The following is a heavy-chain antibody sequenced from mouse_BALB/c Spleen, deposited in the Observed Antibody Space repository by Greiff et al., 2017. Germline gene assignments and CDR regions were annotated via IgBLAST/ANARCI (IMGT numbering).Heavy chain of an antibody. CDR1: GYSFTGYN. D-gene: IGHD1-1*01. CDR2: IDPYNGGT. Sequence: EVKLQESGPELGKPGASVKISCKASGYSFTGYNMYWVQQSHRKSLEWIGYIDPYNGGTSYNQKSKGKATLTVDKSSSTAYMHLNSLTSEDSAIYYCARGGFGDYYAAMDYWGQGTSVTVSA. J-gene: IGHJ4*01. V-gene: IGHV1S135*01. CDR3: ARGGFGDYYAAMDY.